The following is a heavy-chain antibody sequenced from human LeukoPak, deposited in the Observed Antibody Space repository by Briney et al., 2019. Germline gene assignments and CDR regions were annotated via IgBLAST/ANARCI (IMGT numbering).Heavy chain of an antibody. Sequence: PGGSLRLSCAASGFTFSSYEMNWVRQAPGKGLEWVSAISGSGGSTYYADSVKGRFTISRDNSKNTLYLQMNSLRAEDTAVYYCAKRLRPRDAFDIWGQGTMVTVSS. J-gene: IGHJ3*02. CDR3: AKRLRPRDAFDI. CDR2: ISGSGGST. V-gene: IGHV3-23*01. CDR1: GFTFSSYE.